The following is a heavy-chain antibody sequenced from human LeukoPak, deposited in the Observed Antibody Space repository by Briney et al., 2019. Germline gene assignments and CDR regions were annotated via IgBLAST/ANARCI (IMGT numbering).Heavy chain of an antibody. Sequence: GGSLRLSCAASGFTFSSYGMHWVRQAPGKGLEWVAVISYDGSNKYYADSVKGRFTISRGNSKNTLYLQMNSLRAEDTAVYYCAKANPQRYSYDPYYFDYWGQGTLVTVSS. D-gene: IGHD5-18*01. CDR1: GFTFSSYG. V-gene: IGHV3-30*18. CDR3: AKANPQRYSYDPYYFDY. J-gene: IGHJ4*02. CDR2: ISYDGSNK.